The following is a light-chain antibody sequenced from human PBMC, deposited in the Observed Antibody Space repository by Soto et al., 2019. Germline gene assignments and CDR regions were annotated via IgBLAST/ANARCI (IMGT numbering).Light chain of an antibody. CDR3: SSYTSNSALYV. CDR1: SRDIGGYNY. J-gene: IGLJ1*01. CDR2: DVS. V-gene: IGLV2-14*03. Sequence: ELPQPASVTGLPGQSITISCTRTSRDIGGYNYVSWYQHRPGQAPKLMIYDVSNRPSGVSSRFAGSKSGNTASLTISGLLADDEADYYCSSYTSNSALYVFGTGTKVTVL.